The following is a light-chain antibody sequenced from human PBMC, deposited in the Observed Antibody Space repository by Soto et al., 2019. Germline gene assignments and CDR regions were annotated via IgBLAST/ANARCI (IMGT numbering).Light chain of an antibody. CDR2: AAS. V-gene: IGKV3-20*01. CDR1: QSVSSSY. Sequence: EIVLTQSPVTLSLSPGERVTLSCRASQSVSSSYLAWYQQKPGQAPRLLIYAASSRATGIPDRISGSGSGRDFTLTISRLEPEDSAVYYCQQYDRSPWTFGQGTKVDIK. CDR3: QQYDRSPWT. J-gene: IGKJ1*01.